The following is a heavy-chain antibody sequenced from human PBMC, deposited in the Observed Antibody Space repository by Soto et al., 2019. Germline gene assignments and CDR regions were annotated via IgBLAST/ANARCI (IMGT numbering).Heavy chain of an antibody. V-gene: IGHV4-4*02. Sequence: TLSLTFAVSGESIGSNVWWIWVRQPPGKGLEWIGEVYHNGLTDYNPSLRGRATMSADMSKNQFSLRVTSVTDADTAIYYCERDAALPGEADRFDYWGQGALVTVYS. CDR3: ERDAALPGEADRFDY. CDR2: VYHNGLT. D-gene: IGHD2-15*01. J-gene: IGHJ4*02. CDR1: GESIGSNVW.